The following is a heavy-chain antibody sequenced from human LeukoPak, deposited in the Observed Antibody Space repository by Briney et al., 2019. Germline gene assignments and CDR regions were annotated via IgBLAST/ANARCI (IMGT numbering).Heavy chain of an antibody. CDR1: GYTFTSYY. Sequence: GASVKVSCKASGYTFTSYYMHWVRQAPGQGLEWMGIINPTGGSTSYAQKFQGRVTMPRHTSTSTVYMELSSLRSEDTAVYYCATGVEIESSSWYGGFDYWGQGTLVTVSS. CDR3: ATGVEIESSSWYGGFDY. V-gene: IGHV1-46*01. J-gene: IGHJ4*02. D-gene: IGHD6-13*01. CDR2: INPTGGST.